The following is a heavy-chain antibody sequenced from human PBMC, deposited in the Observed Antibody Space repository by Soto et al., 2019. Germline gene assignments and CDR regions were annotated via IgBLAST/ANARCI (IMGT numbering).Heavy chain of an antibody. V-gene: IGHV4-61*01. D-gene: IGHD1-26*01. J-gene: IGHJ5*02. CDR1: GASVSSLRHY. Sequence: QVLLQESGPGLVKPSETLSLTCTVSGASVSSLRHYWTWIRQPPGKGLEWIGEIYNSDSTDYNPSLXGXXXIXXDTSKNQFSLKLISVTAADTAIYYCAVQQWDWFDPWGQGTLVTVSS. CDR3: AVQQWDWFDP. CDR2: IYNSDST.